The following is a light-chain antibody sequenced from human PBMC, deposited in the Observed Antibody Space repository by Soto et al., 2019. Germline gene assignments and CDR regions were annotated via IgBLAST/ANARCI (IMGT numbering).Light chain of an antibody. V-gene: IGKV1-39*01. CDR1: QSISGY. Sequence: DIQMTQSPSSLSASVGDRVTITCRASQSISGYLNWYQQKPGKAPKLLIYAASSLQSGVPSRFSGSGSGTDFTLTISSLQPEDFATYYCQQSYSTPITFGQGTRREIK. CDR2: AAS. CDR3: QQSYSTPIT. J-gene: IGKJ5*01.